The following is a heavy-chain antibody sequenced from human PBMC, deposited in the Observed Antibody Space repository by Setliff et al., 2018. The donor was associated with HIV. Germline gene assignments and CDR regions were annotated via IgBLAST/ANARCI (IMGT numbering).Heavy chain of an antibody. CDR2: IKQDGSEK. CDR1: GSTFSTYW. CDR3: ASTLGIAAANPYYFDY. J-gene: IGHJ4*02. Sequence: PGGSLRLSCAASGSTFSTYWMSWVRQAPGKGLEWVANIKQDGSEKNYMDSVKGRFTISRDNAKNSLYLQMNSLRAEDTALYYCASTLGIAAANPYYFDYWGQGTLVTVSS. V-gene: IGHV3-7*05. D-gene: IGHD6-13*01.